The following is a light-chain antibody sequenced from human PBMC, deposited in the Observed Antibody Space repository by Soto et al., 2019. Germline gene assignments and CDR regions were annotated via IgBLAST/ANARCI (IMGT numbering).Light chain of an antibody. CDR3: QQYNTYSPGGR. CDR1: QSVSSW. J-gene: IGKJ1*01. CDR2: KAS. V-gene: IGKV1-5*03. Sequence: DIQMTQSPSTLSASVGDRVTITCRASQSVSSWLAWYQQKPGKAPKLLIYKASNLHSGVPSRFSGSGSGTEFTLTISSLQPDDFATYYCQQYNTYSPGGRFGQGTKVEIK.